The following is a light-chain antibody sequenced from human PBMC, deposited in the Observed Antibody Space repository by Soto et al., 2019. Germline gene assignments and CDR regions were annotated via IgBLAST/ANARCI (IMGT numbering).Light chain of an antibody. CDR3: QQYDISPRP. J-gene: IGKJ1*01. CDR2: ATS. Sequence: EIVLTQSPATLSLSPGEKAIVSGRASQSISGGFLAWYQQKPGQAPRLLMYATSSRASGIPDRFSGSGAGADFPLTISRLEPEDSAVYYRQQYDISPRPFGQGTKVEI. CDR1: QSISGGF. V-gene: IGKV3-20*01.